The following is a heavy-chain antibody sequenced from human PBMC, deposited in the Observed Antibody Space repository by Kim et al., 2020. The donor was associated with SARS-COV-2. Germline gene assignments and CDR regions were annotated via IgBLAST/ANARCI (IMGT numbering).Heavy chain of an antibody. CDR3: AREGDFWSGYVYFDY. J-gene: IGHJ4*02. Sequence: ASVKVSCKASGYTFTSYGISWVRQAPGQGLEWMGWISAYNGNTNYAQKLQGRVTMTTDTSTSTAYMELRSLRSDDTAVYYCAREGDFWSGYVYFDYWGQGTLVTVSS. CDR1: GYTFTSYG. D-gene: IGHD3-3*01. CDR2: ISAYNGNT. V-gene: IGHV1-18*04.